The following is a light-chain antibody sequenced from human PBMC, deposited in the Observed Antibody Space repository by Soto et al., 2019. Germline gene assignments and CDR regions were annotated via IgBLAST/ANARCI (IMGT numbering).Light chain of an antibody. CDR2: GAS. CDR1: QSVSSN. CDR3: QQFNNWPRT. V-gene: IGKV3-15*01. Sequence: EIVLTQSQGTLSLSPGERATLSCLASQSVSSNLAWYQQKPGQAPRLLIYGASTRATGIPARFSGSGSGTEFTLTISSLQSEDFAVYYCQQFNNWPRTFGQGTKVDIK. J-gene: IGKJ1*01.